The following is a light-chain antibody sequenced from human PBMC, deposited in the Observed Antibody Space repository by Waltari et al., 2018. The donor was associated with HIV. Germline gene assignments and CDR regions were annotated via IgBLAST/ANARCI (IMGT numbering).Light chain of an antibody. Sequence: QPKMTQAPSASKTPGQRNTMSCSGTKSNLGKNFISWYQQIAGAAPRLVMARNDQRSAGVPDRFSGTKSGTSAFLAITGLRLDDEATYFCASWDDNLGHWIFGGGTKLTVL. V-gene: IGLV1-47*01. CDR1: KSNLGKNF. CDR3: ASWDDNLGHWI. J-gene: IGLJ2*01. CDR2: RND.